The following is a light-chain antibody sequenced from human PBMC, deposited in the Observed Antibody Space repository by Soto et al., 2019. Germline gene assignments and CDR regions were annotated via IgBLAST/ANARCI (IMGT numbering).Light chain of an antibody. V-gene: IGLV4-69*01. Sequence: QPVLTQSPSASASLGASVKFICTLSSGHSSYAIAWHQQQPEKGPRYLMKINSDGSHSKGDGIPDRFSGSSSGAERHLTISSLQSEDEADYYCQTWGTGIRVFGTGTKVTVL. J-gene: IGLJ1*01. CDR3: QTWGTGIRV. CDR1: SGHSSYA. CDR2: INSDGSH.